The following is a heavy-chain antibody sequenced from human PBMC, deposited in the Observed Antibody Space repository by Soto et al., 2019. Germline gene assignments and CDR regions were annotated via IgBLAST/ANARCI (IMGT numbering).Heavy chain of an antibody. CDR2: ISYDGSKR. D-gene: IGHD1-26*01. CDR3: AKGLGVAWELPDY. CDR1: GFTFSNYG. V-gene: IGHV3-30*18. Sequence: PGGSLRLSCAASGFTFSNYGMHWVRQAPGKGLEWVAVISYDGSKRYSPDSVKGRFTISRDNSKNTLYLQINSLRAEDTAVYYCAKGLGVAWELPDYWGQGTLVTVSS. J-gene: IGHJ4*02.